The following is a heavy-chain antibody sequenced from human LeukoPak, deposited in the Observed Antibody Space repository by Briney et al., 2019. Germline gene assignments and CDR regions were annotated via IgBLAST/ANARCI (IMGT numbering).Heavy chain of an antibody. Sequence: GGSLRLSCVASGFTFTTYWMHWVSQAPGKGLVWVSRITGDGSNSNYADSVKGRFTISRDNARNTLYLQMNGLRAEDTALYYCARTSPTSHFDFWGQGTLVTVSS. D-gene: IGHD3-16*01. CDR1: GFTFTTYW. CDR2: ITGDGSNS. CDR3: ARTSPTSHFDF. J-gene: IGHJ4*02. V-gene: IGHV3-74*01.